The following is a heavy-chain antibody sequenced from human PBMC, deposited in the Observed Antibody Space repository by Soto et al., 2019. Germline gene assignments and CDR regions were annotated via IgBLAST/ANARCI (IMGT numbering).Heavy chain of an antibody. J-gene: IGHJ5*02. V-gene: IGHV4-34*01. CDR1: GGSFSGYQ. D-gene: IGHD6-19*01. CDR2: IHHSGST. CDR3: AEVHSSGWFGEWLDP. Sequence: QVQPQQWGAGLLKPSETLSLTCAVYGGSFSGYQWSWVRQPPGKGLEWIGEIHHSGSTIYNPSLKSRVTISLATSENQSSLKLTSGAGADTAVYYCAEVHSSGWFGEWLDPWGQGTLVTVSP.